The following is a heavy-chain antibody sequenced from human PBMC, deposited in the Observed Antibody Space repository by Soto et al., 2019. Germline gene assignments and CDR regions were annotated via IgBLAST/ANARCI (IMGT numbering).Heavy chain of an antibody. Sequence: GGSLRLSCAASGFTFSSYAMHWVRQAPGKGLEWVAVISYDGSNKYYADSVKGRFTISRDNSKNTLYLQMNSLRAEDTAVYYCAREAAAGKGGMDVWGQGTTVTVSS. J-gene: IGHJ6*02. CDR2: ISYDGSNK. D-gene: IGHD6-13*01. CDR1: GFTFSSYA. V-gene: IGHV3-30-3*01. CDR3: AREAAAGKGGMDV.